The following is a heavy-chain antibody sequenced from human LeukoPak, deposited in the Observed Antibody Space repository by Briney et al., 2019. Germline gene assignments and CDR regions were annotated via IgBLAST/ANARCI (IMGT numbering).Heavy chain of an antibody. CDR3: ARDGYSGPKRGFYFDS. CDR2: MWYDGSNK. Sequence: PGGSLRLSCAASGFTFSTYGMHWVRQTPGKGLEWVAVMWYDGSNKYYADSVKGRFTISRDNSKNTLDLQMNSLRVEDTAVYYCARDGYSGPKRGFYFDSWGQGTLVTVSS. D-gene: IGHD5-12*01. J-gene: IGHJ4*02. CDR1: GFTFSTYG. V-gene: IGHV3-33*01.